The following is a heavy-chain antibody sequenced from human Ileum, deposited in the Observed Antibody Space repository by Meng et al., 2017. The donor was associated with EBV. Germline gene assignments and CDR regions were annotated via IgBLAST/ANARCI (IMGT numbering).Heavy chain of an antibody. J-gene: IGHJ4*02. D-gene: IGHD3-10*01. CDR2: IYWDDDK. V-gene: IGHV2-5*02. Sequence: QTTLKESPPTLVKPTQTLTLTCTFSGFSLNTGGMAVSWIRQPPGKALEWLALIYWDDDKRYSPSLKTRLTITKDTSKNQVVLTMTNMDPVDTATYYCARRSFAAGSPDYWGQGTLVTVSS. CDR3: ARRSFAAGSPDY. CDR1: GFSLNTGGMA.